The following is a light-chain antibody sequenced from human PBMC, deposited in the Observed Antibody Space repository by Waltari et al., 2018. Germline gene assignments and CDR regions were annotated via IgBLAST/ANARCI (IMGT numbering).Light chain of an antibody. V-gene: IGLV3-1*01. CDR3: QAWDSSTGI. CDR2: QDS. J-gene: IGLJ2*01. CDR1: KLGDKY. Sequence: YELTQSASVSVYPGQTASITCSGHKLGDKYASWYPQKPGQSPVLVMYQDSKRPSGIPERFSGSNSGNTATLTISGTQAMDEADYYCQAWDSSTGIFGGGTKLTVL.